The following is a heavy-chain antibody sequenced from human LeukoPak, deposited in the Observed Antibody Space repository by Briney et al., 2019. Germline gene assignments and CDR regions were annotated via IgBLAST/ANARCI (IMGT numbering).Heavy chain of an antibody. CDR3: ARGQGGGYSYGYFSYYLDY. V-gene: IGHV4-59*01. D-gene: IGHD5-18*01. CDR2: IYYSGST. Sequence: SETLSLTCTVSGGSISTYYGNWIRQAPGKGLEWIGYIYYSGSTNYNPSLKSRVTISVDTSKNQFSPNLSSVTAADTAVYYCARGQGGGYSYGYFSYYLDYWGQGTLVTVSS. CDR1: GGSISTYY. J-gene: IGHJ4*02.